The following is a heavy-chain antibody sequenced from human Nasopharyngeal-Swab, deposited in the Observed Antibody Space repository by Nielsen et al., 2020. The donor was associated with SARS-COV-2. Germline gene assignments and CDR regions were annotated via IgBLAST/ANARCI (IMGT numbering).Heavy chain of an antibody. CDR2: IKQDGSEK. D-gene: IGHD6-13*01. J-gene: IGHJ4*02. Sequence: GVLKISCAASGFTFSSYWMSWVRQAPGKGLEWVANIKQDGSEKYYVDSVKGRFTISRDNAKNSLYLQMNSLRAEDTAVYYCARGRVYDDYWGQGTLVTVSS. CDR1: GFTFSSYW. CDR3: ARGRVYDDY. V-gene: IGHV3-7*01.